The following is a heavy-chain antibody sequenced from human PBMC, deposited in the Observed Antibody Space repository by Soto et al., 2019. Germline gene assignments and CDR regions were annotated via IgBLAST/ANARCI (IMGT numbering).Heavy chain of an antibody. V-gene: IGHV3-23*01. CDR3: AREDYTIDAFDI. CDR1: GFTFSSYA. CDR2: ISGSGGST. D-gene: IGHD4-4*01. J-gene: IGHJ3*02. Sequence: PGGSLRLSCAASGFTFSSYAMTWVRQAPGKGLEWVSAISGSGGSTYYADAVKGRFTISRDNSNNTLYLQMNSLRAEDTAVYYCAREDYTIDAFDIWGEGTMVTV.